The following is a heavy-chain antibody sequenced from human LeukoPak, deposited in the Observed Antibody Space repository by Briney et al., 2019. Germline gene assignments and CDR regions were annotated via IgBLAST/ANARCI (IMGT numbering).Heavy chain of an antibody. V-gene: IGHV3-30-3*01. J-gene: IGHJ4*02. CDR3: GRRGPGSSSWHVDY. D-gene: IGHD6-13*01. Sequence: QSGGSLRLSCAASGFTVSSNYMSWVRQAPGKGLEWVAVISYDGSNKYYADSVKGRFTISRDNSKNTLYLQMNSLRAEDTAVYYCGRRGPGSSSWHVDYWGQGTLVTVSS. CDR1: GFTVSSNY. CDR2: ISYDGSNK.